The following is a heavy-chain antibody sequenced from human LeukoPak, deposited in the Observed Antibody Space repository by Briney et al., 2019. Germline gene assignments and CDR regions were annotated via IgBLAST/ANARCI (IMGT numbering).Heavy chain of an antibody. V-gene: IGHV1-3*04. D-gene: IGHD2-15*01. CDR2: INTDNDNT. CDR1: GYTFTGYH. J-gene: IGHJ4*02. Sequence: ASVKVSCKASGYTFTGYHMHWVRQAPGQRLEWMGWINTDNDNTEYSQNFQGRVTITRDTSASTAYMELSSLRSEDTAVYYCARACSGGRCYVGAYDHWGQGTLVTVSS. CDR3: ARACSGGRCYVGAYDH.